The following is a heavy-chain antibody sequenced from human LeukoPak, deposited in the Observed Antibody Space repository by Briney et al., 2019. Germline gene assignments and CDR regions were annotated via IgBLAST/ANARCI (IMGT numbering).Heavy chain of an antibody. CDR2: MNPNSGNT. D-gene: IGHD3-3*01. CDR1: GYTFTSYD. V-gene: IGHV1-8*01. J-gene: IGHJ5*02. Sequence: ASVKVSCKASGYTFTSYDINWVRQATGQGLXXXXWMNPNSGNTGYAQKFQGRVTMTRNTSISTAYMELSSLRSEDTAVYYCARGGYYDLNWFDPWGQGTLVTVSS. CDR3: ARGGYYDLNWFDP.